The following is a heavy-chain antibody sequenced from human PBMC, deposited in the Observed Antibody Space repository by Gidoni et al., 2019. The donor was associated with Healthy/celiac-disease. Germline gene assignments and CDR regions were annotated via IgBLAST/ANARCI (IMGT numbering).Heavy chain of an antibody. Sequence: QVQLVESGGGVVQPGRSLRLSCAASGFTFSSYGMHWVRQAPGKGLEWVAVIWYDGSNKYYADSVKGRFTISRDNSKNTLYLKMNSLRAEDTAVYYCARDAYYYDSSGYYRLYYYYGMDVWGQGTTVTVSS. CDR3: ARDAYYYDSSGYYRLYYYYGMDV. CDR2: IWYDGSNK. D-gene: IGHD3-22*01. J-gene: IGHJ6*02. CDR1: GFTFSSYG. V-gene: IGHV3-33*01.